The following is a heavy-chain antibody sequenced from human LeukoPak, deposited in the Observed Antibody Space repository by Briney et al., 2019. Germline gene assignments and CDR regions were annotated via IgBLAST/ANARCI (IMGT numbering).Heavy chain of an antibody. V-gene: IGHV4-59*12. CDR3: AREPRCRVYDSSGYYYCSFDY. Sequence: PSETLSLTCTVSGDSISSNYWSWIRQPPGKGLEWIGYIYHTGSTNYNPSLKSRVTMSVDTSKNQFSLKLSSVTAADTAVYYCAREPRCRVYDSSGYYYCSFDYWGQGTLVTVSS. J-gene: IGHJ4*02. CDR2: IYHTGST. CDR1: GDSISSNY. D-gene: IGHD3-22*01.